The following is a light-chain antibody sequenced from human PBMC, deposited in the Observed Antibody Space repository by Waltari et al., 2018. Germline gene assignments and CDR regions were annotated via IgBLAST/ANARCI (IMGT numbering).Light chain of an antibody. Sequence: IVLTPSPATLSLSPGERATLSCRASQNIRSYLAWYQQKPGQPPRVLIYDASTRATGIPARFSGRGSGADFALTISSLEPDDFAVYYCQQRSNWPRTFGQGTKLEIK. CDR1: QNIRSY. CDR2: DAS. V-gene: IGKV3-11*01. J-gene: IGKJ2*01. CDR3: QQRSNWPRT.